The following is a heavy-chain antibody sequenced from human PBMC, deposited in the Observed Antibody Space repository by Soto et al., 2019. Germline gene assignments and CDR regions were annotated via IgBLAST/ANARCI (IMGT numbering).Heavy chain of an antibody. D-gene: IGHD5-18*01. J-gene: IGHJ6*02. CDR1: GFTFSSYG. V-gene: IGHV3-30*18. CDR2: IAYDGSNT. CDR3: AKDGSAVVLLGETYYYYGMDV. Sequence: GGSLRLSCAASGFTFSSYGMHWVRQAPGKGLEWVAVIAYDGSNTYYADSVKGRFTISRDNSKNTLFLQMNSLRAEDTAVYYCAKDGSAVVLLGETYYYYGMDVWGQGTTVTVSS.